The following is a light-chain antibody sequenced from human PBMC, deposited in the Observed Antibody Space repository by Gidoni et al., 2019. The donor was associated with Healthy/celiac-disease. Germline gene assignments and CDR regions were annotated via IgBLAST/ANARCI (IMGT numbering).Light chain of an antibody. CDR1: KLGDKY. Sequence: SYELTQPPSVSVSPGQTASITCSGDKLGDKYACWYQHKPGQSPVLVIYQDSKRPSGIPERFSGSNSGNTATLTISGTQAMDEADYYCQAWDSSGYVFGTGTKVTVL. CDR2: QDS. CDR3: QAWDSSGYV. J-gene: IGLJ1*01. V-gene: IGLV3-1*01.